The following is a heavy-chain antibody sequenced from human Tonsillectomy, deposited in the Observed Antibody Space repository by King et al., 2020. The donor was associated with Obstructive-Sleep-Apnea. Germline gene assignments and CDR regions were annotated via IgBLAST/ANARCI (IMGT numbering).Heavy chain of an antibody. CDR2: ISYDGSNK. J-gene: IGHJ4*02. CDR3: ARDLRSRRIPTLDYSSSWYTPGF. D-gene: IGHD6-13*01. Sequence: VQLVESGGGVVQPGRSLRLSCAASGFTFNNFALHWVRQAPGKGLEWVAAISYDGSNKYYADSVKGRFIISRDNSRNTLYLLMNSLRAEDTAVYYCARDLRSRRIPTLDYSSSWYTPGFWGQGTLVTVSS. CDR1: GFTFNNFA. V-gene: IGHV3-30*04.